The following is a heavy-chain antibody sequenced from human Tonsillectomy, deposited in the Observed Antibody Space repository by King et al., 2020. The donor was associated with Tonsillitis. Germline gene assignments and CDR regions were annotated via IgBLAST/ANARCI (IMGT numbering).Heavy chain of an antibody. V-gene: IGHV3-23*04. CDR1: GFTFSTYA. J-gene: IGHJ4*02. D-gene: IGHD6-19*01. CDR3: AKLGYSSGWYRYFDY. Sequence: VQLVESGGGLVQPGGSLRLSCAASGFTFSTYAMTWVRQAPGKGLEWVSAISGSAASTYYADSVKGRFTISRDNSKNTLYLQMNSLRAEDTAVYYCAKLGYSSGWYRYFDYWGQGTLVTVSS. CDR2: ISGSAAST.